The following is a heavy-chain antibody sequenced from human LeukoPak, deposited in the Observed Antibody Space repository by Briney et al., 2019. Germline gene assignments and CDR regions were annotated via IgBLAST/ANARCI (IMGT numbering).Heavy chain of an antibody. J-gene: IGHJ4*02. Sequence: PGRSLRLSCAASGFTVSSNYMSWVRQAPGKGLEWVSAISGSGGSTYYADSVKGRFTISRDNSKNTLYLQMNSLRAEDTAVYYCAKRRGYSYGYSDYWGQGTLVTVSS. CDR3: AKRRGYSYGYSDY. CDR2: ISGSGGST. V-gene: IGHV3-23*01. D-gene: IGHD5-18*01. CDR1: GFTVSSNY.